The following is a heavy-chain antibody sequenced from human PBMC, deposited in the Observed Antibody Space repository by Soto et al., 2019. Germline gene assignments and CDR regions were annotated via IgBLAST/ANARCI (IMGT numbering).Heavy chain of an antibody. CDR3: ARDFPYFSYDFWNGHDH. CDR1: EFTFGAYC. J-gene: IGHJ4*02. CDR2: ISGSGITT. D-gene: IGHD3-3*01. Sequence: GGTLRHSCEAYEFTFGAYCMRWILRAPEKGPEWVSAISGSGITTIYAYSVKGRFTISRDDSRNTLFLQMDSLRADDTAVYYCARDFPYFSYDFWNGHDHWGQGTPVTVSS. V-gene: IGHV3-23*01.